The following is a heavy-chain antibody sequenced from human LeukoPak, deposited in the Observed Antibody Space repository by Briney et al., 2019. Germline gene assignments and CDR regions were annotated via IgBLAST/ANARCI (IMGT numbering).Heavy chain of an antibody. CDR3: ALGDPSSS. CDR2: VYSGGST. D-gene: IGHD6-13*01. CDR1: GFTVSANY. J-gene: IGHJ4*02. V-gene: IGHV3-66*01. Sequence: PGGSLRLSCAASGFTVSANYMTWVRQAPGKGLEWVSVVYSGGSTYYAGSVKGRFTISRDSSKNTLYLQMNSLRAEDTAVYYCALGDPSSSWRQGTLVT.